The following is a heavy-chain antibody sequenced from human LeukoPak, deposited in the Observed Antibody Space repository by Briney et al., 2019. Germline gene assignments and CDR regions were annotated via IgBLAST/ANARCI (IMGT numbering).Heavy chain of an antibody. V-gene: IGHV4-39*07. J-gene: IGHJ6*03. D-gene: IGHD3-10*01. CDR2: IYYSGST. CDR1: GGSLSSSSYY. CDR3: ARDIRFGELYRDYYYMDV. Sequence: SETLSLTCTVSGGSLSSSSYYWGWIRQPPGKGLEWIGSIYYSGSTYYNPSLKSRVTISVDTSKNQFSLKLSSVTAADTAVYYCARDIRFGELYRDYYYMDVWGKGTTVTVSS.